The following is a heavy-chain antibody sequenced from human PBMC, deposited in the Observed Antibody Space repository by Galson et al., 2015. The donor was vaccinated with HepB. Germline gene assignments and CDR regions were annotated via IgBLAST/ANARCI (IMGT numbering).Heavy chain of an antibody. CDR2: THFDSGTT. CDR1: GFTLSSSH. V-gene: IGHV3-53*01. Sequence: SLRLSCAVSGFTLSSSHMSWVRQAPGKGLEWVSTTHFDSGTTAYAGSVKGRFTVSRDISRNTLFLQMESLRAEDTAVYYCTRPGVRAAGRYYFDYWGQGTLVTVSS. D-gene: IGHD6-25*01. J-gene: IGHJ4*02. CDR3: TRPGVRAAGRYYFDY.